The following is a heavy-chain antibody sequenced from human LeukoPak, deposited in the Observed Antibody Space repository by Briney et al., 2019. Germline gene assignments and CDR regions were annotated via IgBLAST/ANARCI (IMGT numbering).Heavy chain of an antibody. D-gene: IGHD3-10*01. CDR1: GYTFTGYY. CDR2: INPNSGGT. Sequence: ASVTVTRKASGYTFTGYYMHWVRQAPGQGLGWVGWINPNSGGTNYAQKFQGRVTMTRDTSISTAYMELSRLRSDDTAVYYCATLYGSGSYGFDPWGQGTLVTVSS. V-gene: IGHV1-2*02. J-gene: IGHJ5*02. CDR3: ATLYGSGSYGFDP.